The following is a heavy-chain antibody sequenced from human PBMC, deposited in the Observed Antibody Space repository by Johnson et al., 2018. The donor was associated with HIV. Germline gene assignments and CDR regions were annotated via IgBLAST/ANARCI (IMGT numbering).Heavy chain of an antibody. CDR1: GFTFSSYA. Sequence: QVQLVESGGGVVQPGRSLRLSCAASGFTFSSYAMHLVRQAPGKGLEWVAVISYDGSNKYYADSVKGRFTISRDNPKNTLYLQMNSLRAEDTAIYYCAKLRKKQWLVGEAFDIWGQGTVVTVSS. CDR3: AKLRKKQWLVGEAFDI. V-gene: IGHV3-30-3*02. CDR2: ISYDGSNK. D-gene: IGHD6-19*01. J-gene: IGHJ3*02.